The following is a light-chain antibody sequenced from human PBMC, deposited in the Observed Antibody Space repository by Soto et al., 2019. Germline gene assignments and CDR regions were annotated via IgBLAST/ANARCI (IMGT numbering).Light chain of an antibody. CDR1: QSVSSSY. J-gene: IGKJ1*01. V-gene: IGKV3-20*01. CDR3: QQHGDSPRT. CDR2: GAS. Sequence: ESVLTQSPGTLSLSPGERATLSCRASQSVSSSYLAWYQQKPGQAPRLLIYGASSRATGIPDRFSGSGSGTDFTLTISRLEPEDFSVYYCQQHGDSPRTFGQETKVEIK.